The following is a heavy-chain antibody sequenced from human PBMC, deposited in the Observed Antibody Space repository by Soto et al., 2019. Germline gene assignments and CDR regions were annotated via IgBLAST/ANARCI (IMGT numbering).Heavy chain of an antibody. V-gene: IGHV4-59*01. Sequence: SETLSLTCTVSGGSISSYYWSWIRQPPGKGLEWIGYIYYSGSTNYNPSLKSRVTISVGTSKNQFSLKLSSVTAADTAVYYCARVGSSSWYAGDVWFEPWGQGTLVTVSS. D-gene: IGHD6-13*01. CDR3: ARVGSSSWYAGDVWFEP. J-gene: IGHJ5*02. CDR1: GGSISSYY. CDR2: IYYSGST.